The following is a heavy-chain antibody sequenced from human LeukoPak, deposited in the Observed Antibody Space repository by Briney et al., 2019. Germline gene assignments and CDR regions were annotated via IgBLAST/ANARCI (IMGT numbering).Heavy chain of an antibody. CDR1: GFTFSNFG. CDR3: AKDLGTHSSSFYFDY. CDR2: TRYDGSNK. Sequence: PGGSLRLSCAASGFTFSNFGIHWVRQTPGKGLEWVAFTRYDGSNKYHADSVKGRFTIFRDNSKNTLYLQMNSLRAEDTAVYFCAKDLGTHSSSFYFDYWGQGTLVTVSS. D-gene: IGHD6-6*01. V-gene: IGHV3-30*02. J-gene: IGHJ4*02.